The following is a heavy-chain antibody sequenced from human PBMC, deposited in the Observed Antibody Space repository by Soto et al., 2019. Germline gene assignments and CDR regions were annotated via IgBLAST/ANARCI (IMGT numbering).Heavy chain of an antibody. CDR3: ARGRGFDY. CDR1: GGSFSGYY. V-gene: IGHV4-34*01. D-gene: IGHD3-10*01. CDR2: INHSGST. J-gene: IGHJ4*02. Sequence: TLSLTCAVYGGSFSGYYWSWIRQPPGKGLEWIGEINHSGSTNYNPSLKSRVTISVDTSKNQFSLKLSSVTAADTAVYYCARGRGFDYWGQGTLVTVSS.